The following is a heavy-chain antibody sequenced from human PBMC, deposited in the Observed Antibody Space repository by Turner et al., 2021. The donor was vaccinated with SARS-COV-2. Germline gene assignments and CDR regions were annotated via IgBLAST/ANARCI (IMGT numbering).Heavy chain of an antibody. CDR3: ASLYQGIAAAAISWFDP. V-gene: IGHV1-69*04. CDR1: GGTFSSSA. D-gene: IGHD6-13*01. CDR2: IIPILGIA. J-gene: IGHJ5*02. Sequence: QVQLLQAGAEVKKPGSAAKVSCKASGGTFSSSAIRWVRQAPGQGLEWMGRIIPILGIANYDQKLQDRVTITANNSTSTAHMELSSLSSEDTAVYYCASLYQGIAAAAISWFDPWGQGTLVTVSS.